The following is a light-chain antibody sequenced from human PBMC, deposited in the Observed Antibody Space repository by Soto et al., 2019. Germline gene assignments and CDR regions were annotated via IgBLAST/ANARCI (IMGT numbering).Light chain of an antibody. V-gene: IGKV1-33*01. J-gene: IGKJ3*01. CDR2: DAS. Sequence: DIQMTQSPSSLSASIGDRVSFTCQASQDISKFLNWYQHKPGQAPSLLIYDASKSHFGVPSRFSGSVSGTDFPFTISSLQPEDNATYSCQQYERRPYTFGPGTKVDVK. CDR3: QQYERRPYT. CDR1: QDISKF.